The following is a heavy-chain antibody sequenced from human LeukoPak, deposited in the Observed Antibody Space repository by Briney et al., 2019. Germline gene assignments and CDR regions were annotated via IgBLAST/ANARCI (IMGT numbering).Heavy chain of an antibody. CDR3: ASITHPIAAAGVDY. Sequence: GGSLRLSCAASGFTFSIYGMSWVRQAPGKGLEWVSSISGTGIDTYYADSVKGRFTVSRDNAKNSLYLQMNSLRAEDTAVYYCASITHPIAAAGVDYWGQGTLVTVSS. CDR1: GFTFSIYG. D-gene: IGHD6-13*01. V-gene: IGHV3-21*01. J-gene: IGHJ4*02. CDR2: ISGTGIDT.